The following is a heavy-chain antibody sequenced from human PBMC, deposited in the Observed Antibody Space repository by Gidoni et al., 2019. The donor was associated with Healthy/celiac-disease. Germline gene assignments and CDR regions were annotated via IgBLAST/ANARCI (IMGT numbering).Heavy chain of an antibody. J-gene: IGHJ4*02. D-gene: IGHD2-21*02. CDR3: AREGMVVTAYYYFDY. Sequence: QVQLVESGGGVVQPGRSLRLSCAASGFTFSSYAMHWVRQAPGKGLEWVAVISYDGSNKYYADSVKGRFTISRDNSKNTLYLQMNSLRAEDTAVYYCAREGMVVTAYYYFDYWGQGTLVTVSS. V-gene: IGHV3-30-3*01. CDR1: GFTFSSYA. CDR2: ISYDGSNK.